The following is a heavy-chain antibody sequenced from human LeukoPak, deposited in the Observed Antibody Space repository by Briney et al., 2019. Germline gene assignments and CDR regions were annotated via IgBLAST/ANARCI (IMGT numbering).Heavy chain of an antibody. J-gene: IGHJ4*02. CDR1: GGSFSGYY. CDR3: ARGAVGEEYYFDY. CDR2: INHSGST. V-gene: IGHV4-34*01. D-gene: IGHD1-26*01. Sequence: SGTLSLTCAVYGGSFSGYYWSWIRQPPGKGLEWIGEINHSGSTNYNPSLKSRVTISVDTSKNQFSLKLSSVTAADTAVYYCARGAVGEEYYFDYWGQGTLVTVSS.